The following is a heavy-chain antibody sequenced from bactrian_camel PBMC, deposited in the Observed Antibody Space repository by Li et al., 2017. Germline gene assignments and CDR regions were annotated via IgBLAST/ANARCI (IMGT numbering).Heavy chain of an antibody. CDR1: RFTAIFNC. V-gene: IGHV3S63*01. CDR2: FYPGNGTT. J-gene: IGHJ4*01. CDR3: GTDPLSPCYDVGRLAFRS. Sequence: HVQLVESGGCSVQAGGSVRLSCAAHRFTAIFNCMAWFRQAPGKEREGVATFYPGNGTTYYSDSVKGRFTIYQDNAKNTVYLQMTSVKPEDTAVYYCGTDPLSPCYDVGRLAFRSWGQGTQVTVS. D-gene: IGHD3*01.